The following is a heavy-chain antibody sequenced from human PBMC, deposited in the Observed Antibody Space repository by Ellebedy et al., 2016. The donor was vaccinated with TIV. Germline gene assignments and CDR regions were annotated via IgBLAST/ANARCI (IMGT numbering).Heavy chain of an antibody. D-gene: IGHD4-23*01. CDR2: IYYSGST. Sequence: SETLSLTXTVSGGSISSGDYYWSWIRQPPGKGLEWIGYIYYSGSTYYNPSLKSRVTISVDTSKNQFSLKLSSVTAADTAVYYCAREEGGGNVDYWGQGTLVTVSS. CDR3: AREEGGGNVDY. J-gene: IGHJ4*02. CDR1: GGSISSGDYY. V-gene: IGHV4-30-4*01.